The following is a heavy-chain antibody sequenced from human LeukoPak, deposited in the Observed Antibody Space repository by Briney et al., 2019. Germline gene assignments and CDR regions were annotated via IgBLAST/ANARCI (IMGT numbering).Heavy chain of an antibody. Sequence: SQTLSLTCTVSGASIYSGDDYWSWLRQPPGKGLEWIGYVYYSGSTHCNPSLKSRVTMSVDTSKNQFSLQLSYVTAADTAVYYCARDPIAAAEPIDFWGQGILVTVPS. V-gene: IGHV4-30-4*01. CDR2: VYYSGST. CDR1: GASIYSGDDY. D-gene: IGHD6-13*01. CDR3: ARDPIAAAEPIDF. J-gene: IGHJ4*02.